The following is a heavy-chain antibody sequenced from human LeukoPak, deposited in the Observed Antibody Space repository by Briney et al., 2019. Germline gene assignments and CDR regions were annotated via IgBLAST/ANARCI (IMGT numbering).Heavy chain of an antibody. CDR2: ISAYNGNT. V-gene: IGHV1-18*01. Sequence: ASVKVFCKASGYTFTSYGISWVRQAPGQGLEWMGWISAYNGNTNYAQKLQGRVTMTTDTSTSTAYMELRSLRSDDTAVYYCARLQFTIYGSGSPDYWGQGTLVTVSS. CDR1: GYTFTSYG. D-gene: IGHD3-10*01. CDR3: ARLQFTIYGSGSPDY. J-gene: IGHJ4*02.